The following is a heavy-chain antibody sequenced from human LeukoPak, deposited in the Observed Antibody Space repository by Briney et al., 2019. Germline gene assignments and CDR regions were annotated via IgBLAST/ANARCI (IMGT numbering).Heavy chain of an antibody. CDR2: IYSGGST. J-gene: IGHJ4*02. CDR1: GFTVSSNY. V-gene: IGHV3-53*01. D-gene: IGHD6-19*01. CDR3: ARGAISGWYNY. Sequence: GGSLRLSCAASGFTVSSNYMSWVRQAPGKGLEWVSVIYSGGSTYYADSVKGRFTISRDNSKNTMYLQMNSLRAEDTAVYYCARGAISGWYNYWGQGTLVTVSS.